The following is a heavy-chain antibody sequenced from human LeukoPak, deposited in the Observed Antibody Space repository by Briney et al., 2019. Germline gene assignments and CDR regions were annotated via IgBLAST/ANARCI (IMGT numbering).Heavy chain of an antibody. V-gene: IGHV4-39*07. Sequence: SETLSLTCSVSGGSISSSAYYWGWIRQPPGQGLEWIGSIYYSGNTYYNPSLKSRVTISVDTSKNQFSLKLSSVTAADTAVYYCAREWGPYYYDSSGPYWYFDLWGRGTLVTVSS. CDR3: AREWGPYYYDSSGPYWYFDL. CDR2: IYYSGNT. J-gene: IGHJ2*01. CDR1: GGSISSSAYY. D-gene: IGHD3-22*01.